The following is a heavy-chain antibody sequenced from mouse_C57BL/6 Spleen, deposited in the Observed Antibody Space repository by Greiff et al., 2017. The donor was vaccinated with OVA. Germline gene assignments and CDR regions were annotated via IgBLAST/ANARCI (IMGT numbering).Heavy chain of an antibody. V-gene: IGHV7-3*01. CDR3: ARYEGVKRYFDV. CDR2: IRNKANGYTT. D-gene: IGHD2-5*01. Sequence: EVKLMESGGGLVQPGGSLSLSCAASGFTFTDYYMSWVRQPPGKALEWLGFIRNKANGYTTEYSASVTGRFTISRDNSQSILYLQMNALRAEDSATYYCARYEGVKRYFDVWGTGTTVTVSS. J-gene: IGHJ1*03. CDR1: GFTFTDYY.